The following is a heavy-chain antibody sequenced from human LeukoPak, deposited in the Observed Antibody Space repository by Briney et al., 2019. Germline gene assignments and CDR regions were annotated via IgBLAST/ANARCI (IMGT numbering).Heavy chain of an antibody. CDR3: ARSSVNWFDP. CDR2: IFPGDSHT. D-gene: IGHD3-3*01. CDR1: GYSFINYW. V-gene: IGHV5-51*01. J-gene: IGHJ5*02. Sequence: GEALKISCKGSGYSFINYWICWGRQQPAESLEWLGIIFPGDSHTRYSPSFQGQVTMSADKSISTAYLQWSSLRASDTAMYYCARSSVNWFDPWGQGTLVTVSS.